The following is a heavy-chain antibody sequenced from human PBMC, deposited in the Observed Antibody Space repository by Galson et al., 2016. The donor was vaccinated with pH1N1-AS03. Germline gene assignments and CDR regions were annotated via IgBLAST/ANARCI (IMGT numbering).Heavy chain of an antibody. Sequence: QSGAEVKQPGESLRISCKTSGYLFTNYWIGWVRQMPGKGLEWMGIFYPSDSDARYSPSFQGQVTFSADKSTATAYLQWSTLKAADTATYYCARHASPTILSYHFDYWGRGTLATVSS. D-gene: IGHD2-2*01. V-gene: IGHV5-51*01. J-gene: IGHJ4*02. CDR1: GYLFTNYW. CDR2: FYPSDSDA. CDR3: ARHASPTILSYHFDY.